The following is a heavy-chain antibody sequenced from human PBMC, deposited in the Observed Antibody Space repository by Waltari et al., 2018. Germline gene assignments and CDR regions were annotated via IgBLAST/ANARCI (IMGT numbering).Heavy chain of an antibody. V-gene: IGHV3-74*01. J-gene: IGHJ4*02. CDR3: VREKDLDGGCVFDY. D-gene: IGHD3-16*01. CDR2: ANKDGGGT. Sequence: EVQLVESGGGLVQPGGSLRLSCAASGFGFSNYWMDWVRQVPGKGLVLVAGANKDGGGTAYADSVEGRLTISRDNAKSTLQLQMTSLTAEDTAVYYCVREKDLDGGCVFDYWGRGTLVTVSS. CDR1: GFGFSNYW.